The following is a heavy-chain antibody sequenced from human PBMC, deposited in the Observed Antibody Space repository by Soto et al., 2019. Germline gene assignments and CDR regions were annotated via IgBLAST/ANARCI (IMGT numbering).Heavy chain of an antibody. V-gene: IGHV4-34*01. CDR1: GGSFSGYY. CDR3: ARAKYSYYYYYGMDG. J-gene: IGHJ6*02. Sequence: SETLSLTCAVYGGSFSGYYWSWIRQPPGKGLEWIGEINHSGSTNYNPSLKSRVTISVDTSKNQFSLKLSSVTAADTAVYYCARAKYSYYYYYGMDGWGQGTTVTVSS. D-gene: IGHD5-18*01. CDR2: INHSGST.